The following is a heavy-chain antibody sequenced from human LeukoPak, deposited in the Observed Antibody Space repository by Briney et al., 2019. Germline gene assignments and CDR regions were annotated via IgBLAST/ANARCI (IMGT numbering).Heavy chain of an antibody. D-gene: IGHD6-13*01. V-gene: IGHV3-23*01. CDR2: ISGSGDNT. CDR3: AKAPGSSWAAFDS. J-gene: IGHJ4*02. CDR1: GFTFRSYS. Sequence: PGGSLRLSCAASGFTFRSYSMSWVRQAPGKGLEWVSTISGSGDNTYYPDSLKGRFTISRDNSKNTLYLQVNSLRAEDTALYYCAKAPGSSWAAFDSWGQGTLVTVSS.